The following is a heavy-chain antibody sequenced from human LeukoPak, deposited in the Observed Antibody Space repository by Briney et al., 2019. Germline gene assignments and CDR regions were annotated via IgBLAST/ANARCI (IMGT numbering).Heavy chain of an antibody. CDR2: IIPIFGTA. J-gene: IGHJ5*02. CDR3: ARDPNIAAAGNNWFDP. Sequence: SVKVSCKASGGTFSSYAISWVRQAPGQGLEWMGGIIPIFGTANYAQKFQGRVTITTDESTSTAYMELSSLRSEDTAMYYCARDPNIAAAGNNWFDPWGQGTLVTVSS. D-gene: IGHD6-13*01. CDR1: GGTFSSYA. V-gene: IGHV1-69*05.